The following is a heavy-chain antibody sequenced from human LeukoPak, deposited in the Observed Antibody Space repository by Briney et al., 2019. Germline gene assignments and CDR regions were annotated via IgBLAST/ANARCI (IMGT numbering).Heavy chain of an antibody. CDR2: IKQDGSEK. CDR3: ARVNPLLAPGAFDI. Sequence: GGSLSLSCAASGFIFNNYWMTWVRQAPGKGLAWVANIKQDGSEKYYVDSVKGRFTISRDNVKNLLSLQMSSLRGEDTAVYFCARVNPLLAPGAFDIWGQGTMVAVSS. J-gene: IGHJ3*02. V-gene: IGHV3-7*01. D-gene: IGHD2-15*01. CDR1: GFIFNNYW.